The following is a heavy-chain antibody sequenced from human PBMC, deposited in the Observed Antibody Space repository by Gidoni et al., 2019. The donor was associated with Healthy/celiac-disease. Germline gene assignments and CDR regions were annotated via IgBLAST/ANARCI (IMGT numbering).Heavy chain of an antibody. CDR2: ISSSGSTI. D-gene: IGHD3-3*01. V-gene: IGHV3-21*01. CDR1: GFTFSSYS. J-gene: IGHJ3*02. CDR3: ARARQRFLEWLDAFDI. Sequence: EVQLVESGGGLVKPGGSLRLSCAASGFTFSSYSMNWVRQAPGKGLEWVSSISSSGSTIYYADSVKGRFTISRDNAKNSLYLQINSLRAEDTAVYYCARARQRFLEWLDAFDIWGQGTMVTVSS.